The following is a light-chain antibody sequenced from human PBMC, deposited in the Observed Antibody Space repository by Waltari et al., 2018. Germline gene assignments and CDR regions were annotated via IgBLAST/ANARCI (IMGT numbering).Light chain of an antibody. CDR1: RTRHGRHNF. CDR3: SSYAGSNNFV. CDR2: EVS. V-gene: IGLV2-8*01. Sequence: QSALTQPPSASGAPGQSVTSPSTGTRTRHGRHNFGTWYQPHPGKAPKLMIYEVSKRPSGVPDRFSGSKSGNTASLTVSGLQAEDEADYYCSSYAGSNNFVFGGGTKLTVL. J-gene: IGLJ2*01.